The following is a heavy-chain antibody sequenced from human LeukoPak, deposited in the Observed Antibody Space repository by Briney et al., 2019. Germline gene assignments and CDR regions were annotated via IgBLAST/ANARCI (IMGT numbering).Heavy chain of an antibody. CDR1: GGSFSGYY. V-gene: IGHV4-34*01. CDR3: ARGFDYYGSGRPLAMDV. Sequence: SEPLSLTCAVYGGSFSGYYWSWVRQPPGRVLDWIGEIIHSGSTNYNPSLKSRVTISVDTSKTQSPLNLSSVSAADTAVSYCARGFDYYGSGRPLAMDVWGKGTTVTVSS. CDR2: IIHSGST. J-gene: IGHJ6*04. D-gene: IGHD3-10*01.